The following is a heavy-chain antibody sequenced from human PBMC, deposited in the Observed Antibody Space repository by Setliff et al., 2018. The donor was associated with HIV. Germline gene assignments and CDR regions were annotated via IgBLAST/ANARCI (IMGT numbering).Heavy chain of an antibody. CDR2: IYTSGST. D-gene: IGHD1-26*01. J-gene: IGHJ3*02. CDR3: AKTSVGATGLYAFDI. Sequence: TLSLTCTVSGGSISSGSYYWSWIRQPAGKGLEWIGRIYTSGSTNYNPSLKSRVTISVDTSKNYFSLKLSYVTAADTAVYYCAKTSVGATGLYAFDIWGQGTMVTVSS. V-gene: IGHV4-61*02. CDR1: GGSISSGSYY.